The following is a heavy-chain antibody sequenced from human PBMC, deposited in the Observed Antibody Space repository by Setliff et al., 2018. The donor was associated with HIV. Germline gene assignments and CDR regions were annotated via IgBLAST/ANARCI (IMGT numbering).Heavy chain of an antibody. CDR1: GGSFSDCY. CDR2: INHGGTT. CDR3: VRVTSRDSGAYYWEAFDI. Sequence: PSETLSRTCAVYGGSFSDCYWSWIRQAPEKGLEWIGEINHGGTTNYNPSLKGRVTLSVHTSKNQFSLKLTSVTAADTAAYFCVRVTSRDSGAYYWEAFDIWGQGIMVTVSS. D-gene: IGHD3-10*01. V-gene: IGHV4-34*01. J-gene: IGHJ3*02.